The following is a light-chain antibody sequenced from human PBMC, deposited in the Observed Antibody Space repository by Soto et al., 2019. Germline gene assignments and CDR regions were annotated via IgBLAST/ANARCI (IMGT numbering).Light chain of an antibody. CDR1: SSNIGSNY. CDR3: AALDDSMTKV. CDR2: RNN. V-gene: IGLV1-47*01. Sequence: QSVLTQPPSASGTPGQRVTISCSGSSSNIGSNYVYWYQQLPGTAPKLLIYRNNQRPSGVPDRFSGSKSGTSASLAISGLRFEDEADYYCAALDDSMTKVFGGGTKLTVL. J-gene: IGLJ2*01.